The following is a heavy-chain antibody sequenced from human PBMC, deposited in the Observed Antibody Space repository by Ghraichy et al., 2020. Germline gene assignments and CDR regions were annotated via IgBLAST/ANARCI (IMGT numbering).Heavy chain of an antibody. CDR3: ARDGCSSTSCYLRYFDL. CDR2: IYYSGST. V-gene: IGHV4-59*01. Sequence: SETLSLTCTVSGGSISSYYWSWIRQPPGKGLEWIGYIYYSGSTNYNPSLKSRVTISVDTSKNQFSLKLSSVTAADTAVYYCARDGCSSTSCYLRYFDLWGRGTLVTVSS. CDR1: GGSISSYY. D-gene: IGHD2-2*01. J-gene: IGHJ2*01.